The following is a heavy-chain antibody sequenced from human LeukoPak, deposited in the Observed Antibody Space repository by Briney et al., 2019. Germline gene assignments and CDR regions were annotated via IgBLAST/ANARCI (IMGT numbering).Heavy chain of an antibody. V-gene: IGHV3-48*04. CDR1: GFTFRSYS. CDR3: ARDLYSSDWYFSAFDI. J-gene: IGHJ3*02. D-gene: IGHD6-13*01. CDR2: ISSSTSTI. Sequence: GGSLRLSCAASGFTFRSYSMNWVRQAPGKGLEWISYISSSTSTIYYADSAKGRFTISRDNAKNSLYLQMNSLRAEDTAVYYCARDLYSSDWYFSAFDIWGQGTVVTVSS.